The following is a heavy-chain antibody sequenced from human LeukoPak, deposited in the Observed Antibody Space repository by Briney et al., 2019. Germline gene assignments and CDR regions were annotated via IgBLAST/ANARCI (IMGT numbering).Heavy chain of an antibody. V-gene: IGHV3-7*01. CDR3: ARVHLEQWLLHYYSNF. D-gene: IGHD6-19*01. CDR1: GFAFSNNW. J-gene: IGHJ4*02. Sequence: PGGSLRLSCSASGFAFSNNWMRWVRQAPGKGLEWVANIQQAGSQKYYVDSVKGRFTISRDNAKNSLYLQMNSLRAEDTAVYYCARVHLEQWLLHYYSNFWGQGTLVTVSS. CDR2: IQQAGSQK.